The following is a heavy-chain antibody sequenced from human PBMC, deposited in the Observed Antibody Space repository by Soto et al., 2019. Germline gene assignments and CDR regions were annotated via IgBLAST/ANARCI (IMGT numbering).Heavy chain of an antibody. D-gene: IGHD6-13*01. Sequence: SETLSLTCTVSGGSISSSSYYWGWIRKPPGKGLEWIGSIYYSGSTYYNPSLKSRVTISVDTSKNQFSLKLSSVTAADTAVYYCARHVSFSAAAGTNIYDAFDIWGQGTMVNVSS. J-gene: IGHJ3*02. V-gene: IGHV4-39*01. CDR2: IYYSGST. CDR3: ARHVSFSAAAGTNIYDAFDI. CDR1: GGSISSSSYY.